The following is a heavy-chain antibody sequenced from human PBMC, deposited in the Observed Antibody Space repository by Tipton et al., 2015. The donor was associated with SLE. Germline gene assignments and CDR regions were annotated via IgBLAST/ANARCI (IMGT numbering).Heavy chain of an antibody. J-gene: IGHJ2*01. D-gene: IGHD2/OR15-2a*01. CDR2: ISSSDTTI. CDR3: ARVRNYFDL. V-gene: IGHV3-11*01. Sequence: GSLRLSCAASGFTFSDYYMSWIRQAPGKGLECVSYISSSDTTIYYAASVKGRFTISRDNAKNSLYLQMNSLRAEDTAVYYCARVRNYFDLWGRGTLVTVSS. CDR1: GFTFSDYY.